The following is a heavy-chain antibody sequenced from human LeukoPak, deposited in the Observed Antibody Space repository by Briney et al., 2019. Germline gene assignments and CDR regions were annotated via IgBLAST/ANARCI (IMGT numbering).Heavy chain of an antibody. CDR1: GFTFNTFA. Sequence: GGSLRLSCSASGFTFNTFAMHWVRQAPGKGLEYASSISDNGGTTYYADSVKGGFTISRDNSKNTLYLQMSSLRAEDTAVYFCVTQGDGYYSGPFDYWGQGTLVTVSS. CDR2: ISDNGGTT. J-gene: IGHJ4*02. CDR3: VTQGDGYYSGPFDY. D-gene: IGHD3-22*01. V-gene: IGHV3-64D*06.